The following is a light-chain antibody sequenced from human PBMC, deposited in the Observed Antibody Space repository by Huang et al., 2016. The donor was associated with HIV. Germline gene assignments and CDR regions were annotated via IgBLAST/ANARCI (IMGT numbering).Light chain of an antibody. V-gene: IGKV1-39*01. CDR2: AAS. CDR3: QQSYTPFLT. Sequence: DIQMTQSPSSLSASVGDRVTITCRASQSISTYLNWYQQRPGKVPKILIYAASTLQSGVPSRFSGSGAGTDFTLTISSLQPEDFATYYCQQSYTPFLTFGGGTKV. CDR1: QSISTY. J-gene: IGKJ4*01.